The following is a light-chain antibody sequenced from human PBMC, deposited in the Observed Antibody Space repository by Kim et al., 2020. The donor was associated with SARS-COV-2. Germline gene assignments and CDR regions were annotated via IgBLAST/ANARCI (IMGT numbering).Light chain of an antibody. CDR1: SSDVVGYNY. Sequence: SPGQSCTISCTGTSSDVVGYNYVSWYQQHPGKAPKLMIYDVSKRPSGVPDRFSGSKSGNTASLTISGLQAEDEADYYCCSYAGSRVFGGGTQLTVL. CDR2: DVS. CDR3: CSYAGSRV. V-gene: IGLV2-11*01. J-gene: IGLJ3*02.